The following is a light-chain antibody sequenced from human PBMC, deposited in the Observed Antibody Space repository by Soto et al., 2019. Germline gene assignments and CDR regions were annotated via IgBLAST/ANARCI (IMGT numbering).Light chain of an antibody. J-gene: IGKJ3*01. V-gene: IGKV1-39*01. CDR1: HTITRY. CDR3: QQSYNSPFN. Sequence: DVQRTQTPYSLSASVGDRVTITCRASHTITRYLNWYQQKSGQAPTLLLNAASTLRSGVPSRFSGSGSGTDFTLTIDSLQPEDFATYYCQQSYNSPFNFGPGTKVDIK. CDR2: AAS.